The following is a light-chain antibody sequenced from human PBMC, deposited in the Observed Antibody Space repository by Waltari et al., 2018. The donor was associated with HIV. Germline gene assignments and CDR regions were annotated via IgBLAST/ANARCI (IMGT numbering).Light chain of an antibody. CDR1: SSDVGAYNF. J-gene: IGLJ2*01. Sequence: QSALTQPPSASGSPGQSVTISCTGTSSDVGAYNFVSWFQQHPGKAPKLMIYDVTKRPSGVPVRCPGSKSGNTASLTVSGLQAEDEADYYCASHAGSKDVFGGGTRLTVL. CDR2: DVT. CDR3: ASHAGSKDV. V-gene: IGLV2-8*01.